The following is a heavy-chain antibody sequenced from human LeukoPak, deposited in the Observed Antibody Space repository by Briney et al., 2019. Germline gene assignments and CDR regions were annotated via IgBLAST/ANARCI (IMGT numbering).Heavy chain of an antibody. Sequence: TGGSLRLSCAASGFTFSNYWVSWIRQAPGKGLEWVANIKQDESEKYYVDSVKGRFTISRDNAKNSVYLQMNSLRADDTAVYYCATDVLGGFFDYWGQGTLVTVSS. V-gene: IGHV3-7*01. D-gene: IGHD1-26*01. J-gene: IGHJ4*02. CDR3: ATDVLGGFFDY. CDR1: GFTFSNYW. CDR2: IKQDESEK.